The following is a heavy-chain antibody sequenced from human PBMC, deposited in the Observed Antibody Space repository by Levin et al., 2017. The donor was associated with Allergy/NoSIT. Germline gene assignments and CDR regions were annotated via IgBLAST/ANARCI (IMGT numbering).Heavy chain of an antibody. V-gene: IGHV3-20*04. D-gene: IGHD6-19*01. J-gene: IGHJ4*02. CDR2: INWKGGRT. Sequence: GASVKVSCAASGFTFDDYGMNWVRQAPGKGLEWVSGINWKGGRTGYADSVKGPFTISRDNAKNSLYLQMNSLRAEDTALYYCARDKGIAVAGGFDYWGQGTLVTVSS. CDR1: GFTFDDYG. CDR3: ARDKGIAVAGGFDY.